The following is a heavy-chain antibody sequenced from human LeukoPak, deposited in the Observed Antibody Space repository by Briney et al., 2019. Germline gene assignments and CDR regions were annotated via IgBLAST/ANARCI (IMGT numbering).Heavy chain of an antibody. CDR3: ARVTYGSGNYYVYYYYMDV. CDR2: IYSSGNT. J-gene: IGHJ6*03. Sequence: PSETLSLTCTVSGGSISSIGYFWSWMRQPAGKGLEWIGHIYSSGNTNYNPSLKSRVTISIDTPKNQFSLKVTSVTAADTAVYYCARVTYGSGNYYVYYYYMDVWGKGTTVTVSS. CDR1: GGSISSIGYF. D-gene: IGHD3-10*01. V-gene: IGHV4-61*09.